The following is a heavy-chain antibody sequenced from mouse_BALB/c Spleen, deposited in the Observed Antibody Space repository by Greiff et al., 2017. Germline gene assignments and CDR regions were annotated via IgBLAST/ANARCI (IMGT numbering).Heavy chain of an antibody. CDR1: GFSLTSYG. Sequence: VKLVESGPGLVAPSQSLSITCTVSGFSLTSYGVHWVRQSPGKGLEWLGVIWAGGSTNYYSALMSSLSISKDNSKSQVILKMSCLQTDDTAMYYCARGGAWFAYWGQGTLVTVSA. J-gene: IGHJ3*01. CDR2: IWAGGST. V-gene: IGHV2-9*02. CDR3: ARGGAWFAY.